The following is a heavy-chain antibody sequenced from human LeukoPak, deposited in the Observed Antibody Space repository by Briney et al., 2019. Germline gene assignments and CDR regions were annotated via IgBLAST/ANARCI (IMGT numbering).Heavy chain of an antibody. D-gene: IGHD3-22*01. Sequence: PSETLSLTCTVSGGSISSCCYYWGWIRQPPGKGLEWVGSIYYSGSTYSNPSLKSRVTISVDTSKNQFSLKLSSVTAADTAVYYCARHGDSSGYYFLDYWGQGTLVTVSS. CDR1: GGSISSCCYY. V-gene: IGHV4-39*01. CDR3: ARHGDSSGYYFLDY. CDR2: IYYSGST. J-gene: IGHJ4*02.